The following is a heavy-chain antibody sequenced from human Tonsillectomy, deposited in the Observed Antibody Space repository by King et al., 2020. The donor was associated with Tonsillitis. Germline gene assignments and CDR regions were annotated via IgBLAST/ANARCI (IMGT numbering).Heavy chain of an antibody. J-gene: IGHJ4*02. D-gene: IGHD6-19*01. CDR2: IYYSGST. V-gene: IGHV4-39*07. CDR1: GGSISSSSYY. Sequence: LQLQESGPGLVKPSETLSLTCTVSGGSISSSSYYWGWIRQPPGKGLEWIGSIYYSGSTYYNPSLKSRVTISVDTSKNQFSLKLSSVTAADTAVHYCARLAVAGFIDYWGQGTLVTVSS. CDR3: ARLAVAGFIDY.